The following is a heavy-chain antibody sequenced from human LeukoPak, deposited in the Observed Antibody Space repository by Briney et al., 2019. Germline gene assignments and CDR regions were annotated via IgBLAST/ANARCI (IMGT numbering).Heavy chain of an antibody. V-gene: IGHV1-2*02. CDR2: INPDSGGT. D-gene: IGHD6-13*01. CDR1: GYTFTAYY. Sequence: ASVKVSCKASGYTFTAYYIHWVRQAPGQGLEWMGWINPDSGGTNYAQKFQGGVTMTRDTSISTAYMELSSLRSDDTAVYYCAKSPPRAAGTAYWGQGTLVTVSS. CDR3: AKSPPRAAGTAY. J-gene: IGHJ4*02.